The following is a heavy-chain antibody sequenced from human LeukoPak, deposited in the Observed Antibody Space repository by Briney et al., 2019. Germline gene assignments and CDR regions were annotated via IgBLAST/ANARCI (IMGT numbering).Heavy chain of an antibody. CDR1: GFTFSSYW. V-gene: IGHV3-74*01. CDR2: INSDGSSI. Sequence: GGSLRLSCAASGFTFSSYWMHWVRQAPGKGLVWVSRINSDGSSISNADSVKGRFTISRDNAKNTLYLQMNSLRAEDTAVYYCARDPRGYSGYDPSWFDPWGQGTLVTVSS. D-gene: IGHD5-12*01. J-gene: IGHJ5*02. CDR3: ARDPRGYSGYDPSWFDP.